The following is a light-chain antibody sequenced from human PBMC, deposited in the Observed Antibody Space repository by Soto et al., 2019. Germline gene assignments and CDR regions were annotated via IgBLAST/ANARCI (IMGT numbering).Light chain of an antibody. V-gene: IGKV3-20*01. J-gene: IGKJ4*01. CDR3: QQYGSSPHLT. CDR1: QSLNSNY. Sequence: EIVLTHSPGTLSLSPWERATLSCRASQSLNSNYLAWYQQRLGQAPRLLIYGASSRATGIPDRFSGSGSGTDFTLTISRLEPEDFAVYYCQQYGSSPHLTFGGGTKVDIK. CDR2: GAS.